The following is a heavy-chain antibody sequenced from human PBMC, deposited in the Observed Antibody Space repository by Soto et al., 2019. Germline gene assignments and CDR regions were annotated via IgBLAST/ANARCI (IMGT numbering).Heavy chain of an antibody. J-gene: IGHJ4*02. CDR1: GGSISSYY. Sequence: SETLSLTCTVSGGSISSYYWSWIRQPPGKGLEWIGYIYYSGSTNYNPSLKSRVIISVDTSKNQFSLKLSSVTAADTAVYYCASGGIQLWLPYWGQGTLVTVSS. CDR2: IYYSGST. D-gene: IGHD5-18*01. V-gene: IGHV4-59*01. CDR3: ASGGIQLWLPY.